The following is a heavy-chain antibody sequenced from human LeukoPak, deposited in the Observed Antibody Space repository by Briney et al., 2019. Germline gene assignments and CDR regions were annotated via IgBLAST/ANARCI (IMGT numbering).Heavy chain of an antibody. Sequence: GGSLRLSCAASRFTLSSYGMHWVRQAPVKGLEWISYISTSGSTIYYADSVKGRLTNSRDNAKNSMYLQMNSVRAEDTAVYYCVRVFDYWGQGTLVTVSS. CDR2: ISTSGSTI. CDR1: RFTLSSYG. V-gene: IGHV3-48*04. CDR3: VRVFDY. J-gene: IGHJ4*02.